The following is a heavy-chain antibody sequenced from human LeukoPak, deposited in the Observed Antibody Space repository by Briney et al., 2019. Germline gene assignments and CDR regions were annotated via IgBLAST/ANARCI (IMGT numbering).Heavy chain of an antibody. CDR2: ISGNGGST. V-gene: IGHV3-23*01. CDR3: ALHHGSYYLGRWFDP. D-gene: IGHD1-26*01. CDR1: GFTFSSYD. Sequence: GGSLRLSCAASGFTFSSYDMSWVRQAPGKVLEWVSGISGNGGSTNYADSVKGRFTISRDYSKNTLYLQMNSLRAEDTAVYYCALHHGSYYLGRWFDPWGQGTLVTV. J-gene: IGHJ5*02.